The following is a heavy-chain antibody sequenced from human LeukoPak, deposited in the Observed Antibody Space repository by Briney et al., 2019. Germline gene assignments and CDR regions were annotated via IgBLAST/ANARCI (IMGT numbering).Heavy chain of an antibody. Sequence: ASVKVSCKVSGYTLTELSMHWVRQAPGKGLEWMGGFDPEDGETIYAQKFQGRVTMTEDTSTGPAYMELSSLRSEDTAVYYCATSLRYYGMDVWGQGTTVTVSS. CDR1: GYTLTELS. CDR3: ATSLRYYGMDV. V-gene: IGHV1-24*01. CDR2: FDPEDGET. J-gene: IGHJ6*02. D-gene: IGHD4/OR15-4a*01.